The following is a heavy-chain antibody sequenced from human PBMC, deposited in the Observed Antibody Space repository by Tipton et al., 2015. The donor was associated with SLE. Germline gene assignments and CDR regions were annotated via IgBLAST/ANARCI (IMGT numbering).Heavy chain of an antibody. CDR3: AREAYSRSSGDYFDY. CDR1: GFTLTDYA. D-gene: IGHD6-6*01. CDR2: ISSNGAST. J-gene: IGHJ4*02. Sequence: SLRLSCAVSGFTLTDYAMHWVRQAPGKGLEYVSAISSNGASTYYADSLKGRFTISRAVSKNTLSLQMGSLRAEDMAVYFCAREAYSRSSGDYFDYWGQGTQVTVSS. V-gene: IGHV3-64*02.